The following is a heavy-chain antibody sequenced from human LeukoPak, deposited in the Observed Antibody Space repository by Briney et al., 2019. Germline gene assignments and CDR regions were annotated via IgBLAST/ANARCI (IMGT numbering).Heavy chain of an antibody. CDR2: ISSSSSYI. J-gene: IGHJ3*02. D-gene: IGHD3-22*01. CDR1: GFTFSSYS. CDR3: ARVFDSSGYSDAFDI. V-gene: IGHV3-21*04. Sequence: GGSLRLSCAASGFTFSSYSMNWVRQAPGKGLEWVSSISSSSSYIYYADSVKGRFTISRDNAKNSLCLQMNSLRAEDTAVYYCARVFDSSGYSDAFDIWGQGTMVTVSS.